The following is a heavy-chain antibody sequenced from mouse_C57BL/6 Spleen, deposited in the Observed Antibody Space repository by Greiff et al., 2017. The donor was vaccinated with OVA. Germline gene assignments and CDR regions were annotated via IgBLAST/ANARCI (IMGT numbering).Heavy chain of an antibody. Sequence: EVKLMESGGGLVQPGGSLSLSCAASGFTFTDYYMSWVRQPPGEALEWLGFIRNKANGYTTEYSASVKGRFTISRDNSQSILYLQMNALRAEDSATYYCARYMDGPHFDYWGQGTTLTVSS. J-gene: IGHJ2*01. CDR3: ARYMDGPHFDY. CDR1: GFTFTDYY. V-gene: IGHV7-3*01. D-gene: IGHD2-3*01. CDR2: IRNKANGYTT.